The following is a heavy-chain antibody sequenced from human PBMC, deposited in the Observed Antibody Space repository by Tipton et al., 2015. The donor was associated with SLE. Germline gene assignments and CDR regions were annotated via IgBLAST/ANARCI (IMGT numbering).Heavy chain of an antibody. V-gene: IGHV3-9*01. Sequence: RSLRLSCAASGFTFDDYAMHWVRQGPGKGLEWVSGISWNSGSIGYADSVKGRFTISRDNAKNSLFLQMNSLRAEDTALYYCTKDVSRAPNGHAFDIWGQGTKVTVSS. CDR2: ISWNSGSI. D-gene: IGHD1-1*01. CDR3: TKDVSRAPNGHAFDI. J-gene: IGHJ3*02. CDR1: GFTFDDYA.